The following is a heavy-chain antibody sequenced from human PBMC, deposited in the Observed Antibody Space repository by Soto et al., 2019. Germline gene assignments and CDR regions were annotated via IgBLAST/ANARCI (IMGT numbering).Heavy chain of an antibody. V-gene: IGHV4-30-2*01. Sequence: SETLSLTCAVSGGSISSGGYSWSWIRQPPGKGLEWIGYIYHSGSTYYNPSLKSRVTISVDRSKNQFSLKLSSVTAADTAVYYCARGTGWFDPWGQGTLVAVSS. CDR1: GGSISSGGYS. CDR3: ARGTGWFDP. J-gene: IGHJ5*02. CDR2: IYHSGST.